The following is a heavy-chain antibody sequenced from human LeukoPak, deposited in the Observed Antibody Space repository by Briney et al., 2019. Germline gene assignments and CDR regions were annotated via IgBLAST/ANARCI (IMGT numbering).Heavy chain of an antibody. J-gene: IGHJ4*02. D-gene: IGHD3-3*01. CDR1: GGSISSSSYY. V-gene: IGHV4-39*01. CDR2: IYYSGST. CDR3: ARTYYDFWSGYYPFDY. Sequence: SETLSLTCTVSGGSISSSSYYWGWIRQPPGKGLEWIGSIYYSGSTYYNPSLKSRVTISVDTSKNQFSLKLSSVTAADTAVYYCARTYYDFWSGYYPFDYWGQGTRVTVSS.